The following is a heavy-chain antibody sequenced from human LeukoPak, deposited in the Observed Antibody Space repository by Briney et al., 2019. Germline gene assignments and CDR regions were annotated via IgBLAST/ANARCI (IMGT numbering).Heavy chain of an antibody. CDR3: AKPGYSSSWYYFDY. CDR1: GFTFSSYA. CDR2: ISGSGGST. D-gene: IGHD6-13*01. V-gene: IGHV3-23*01. J-gene: IGHJ4*02. Sequence: GGSLRLSCAASGFTFSSYAMSWVRQAPAKGLEWVSAISGSGGSTYYADSVKGRFTISRDNSKNTLYLQMNSLRAEDTAVYYCAKPGYSSSWYYFDYWGQGTLVTVSS.